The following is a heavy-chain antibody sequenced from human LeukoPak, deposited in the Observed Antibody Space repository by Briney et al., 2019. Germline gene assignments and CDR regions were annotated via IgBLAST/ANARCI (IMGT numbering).Heavy chain of an antibody. Sequence: GGSLRLSCAASGFTFSSYWMSWVRQAPGKGLEWVANIKQDGSEKYYVDSVKGRFTISRDNAKNSLYLQMNSLRAEDTALYYCARVDRNYDFWSGYLSHYYYYYGMDVWGQGTTVTVSS. CDR2: IKQDGSEK. J-gene: IGHJ6*02. CDR3: ARVDRNYDFWSGYLSHYYYYYGMDV. V-gene: IGHV3-7*01. D-gene: IGHD3-3*01. CDR1: GFTFSSYW.